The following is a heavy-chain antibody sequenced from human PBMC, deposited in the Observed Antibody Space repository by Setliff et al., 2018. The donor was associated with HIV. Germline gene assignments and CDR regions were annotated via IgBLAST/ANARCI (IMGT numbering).Heavy chain of an antibody. CDR3: ARGGGYNFWSGYNTMYYFDY. CDR1: GYKFNIFG. J-gene: IGHJ4*02. D-gene: IGHD3-3*01. Sequence: ASVKVSCKTSGYKFNIFGISWVRQAPAQGLEWMGWISVYNDNTNYAQKFQGRVTMTTDTSTSTGYMELRSLKSDDTAVYYCARGGGYNFWSGYNTMYYFDYWGQGTLVTVSS. CDR2: ISVYNDNT. V-gene: IGHV1-18*01.